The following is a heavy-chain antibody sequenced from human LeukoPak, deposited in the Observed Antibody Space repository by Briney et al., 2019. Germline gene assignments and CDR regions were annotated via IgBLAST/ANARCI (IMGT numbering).Heavy chain of an antibody. D-gene: IGHD6-13*01. J-gene: IGHJ4*02. CDR2: ISYDGSNK. Sequence: PGGSLRLSCAASGFTFSSYGMHWVRQAPGKGLEWVAVISYDGSNKYYADSVKGRFTISRDNSKNTLYLQMNSLRAEDTAVYYCAKDLHRIAAAGYFDYRGQGTLVTVSS. V-gene: IGHV3-30*18. CDR1: GFTFSSYG. CDR3: AKDLHRIAAAGYFDY.